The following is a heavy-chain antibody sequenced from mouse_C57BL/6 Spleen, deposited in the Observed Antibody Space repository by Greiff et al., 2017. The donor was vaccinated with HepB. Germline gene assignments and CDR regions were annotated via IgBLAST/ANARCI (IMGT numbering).Heavy chain of an antibody. D-gene: IGHD4-1*01. CDR3: AREGEKTGHYFDY. Sequence: QVQLQQSGAELVRPGTSVKVSCKASGYAFTNYLIEWVKQRPGQGLEWIGVINPGSGGTTYNEKFKGKATLAADKSSSTAYMQLSSLTSEDSAVYFWAREGEKTGHYFDYWGQGTTLTVSS. J-gene: IGHJ2*01. V-gene: IGHV1-54*01. CDR1: GYAFTNYL. CDR2: INPGSGGT.